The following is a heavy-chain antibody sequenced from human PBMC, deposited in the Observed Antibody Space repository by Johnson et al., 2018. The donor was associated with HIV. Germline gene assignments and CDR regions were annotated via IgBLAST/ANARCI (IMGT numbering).Heavy chain of an antibody. CDR1: GFTFSHYC. D-gene: IGHD2-15*01. J-gene: IGHJ3*02. Sequence: VQLVESGGDFVKPGGTLRLACAASGFTFSHYCMSCIRQAPGKLLAWVPYIRPSGDTTYYADSLKVRVNLSRDNSKNTMNLQMNSLRAEDTAVYYCARTSLPDVEVHSEAFDIWGQGTMVTVAS. CDR3: ARTSLPDVEVHSEAFDI. CDR2: IRPSGDTT. V-gene: IGHV3-11*04.